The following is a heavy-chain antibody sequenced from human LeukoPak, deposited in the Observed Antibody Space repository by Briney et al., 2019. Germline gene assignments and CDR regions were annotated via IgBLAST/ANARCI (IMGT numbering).Heavy chain of an antibody. V-gene: IGHV1-2*02. CDR2: INPNSGGT. Sequence: ASVKVSCKASGYTFTGYYMHWVRQAPGQGLEWMGWINPNSGGTNYAQKFQGRVTMTRDTSISTAYMELSRLRSDDTAVYYCARDEASTTWPYYYMDVWGKGTTVTISS. D-gene: IGHD4-17*01. J-gene: IGHJ6*03. CDR3: ARDEASTTWPYYYMDV. CDR1: GYTFTGYY.